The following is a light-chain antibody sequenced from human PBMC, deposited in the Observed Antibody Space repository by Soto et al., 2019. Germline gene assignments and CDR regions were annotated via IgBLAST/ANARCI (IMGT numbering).Light chain of an antibody. CDR2: EAS. CDR1: QNVSSN. CDR3: QQYHIYSPP. J-gene: IGKJ1*01. Sequence: IGFTRCPITLPQCPEARATLSCRASQNVSSNLAWHQQKPGQAPRILMYEASTRATGISARFSGSGSGTEFTLTISSLHPDDFATYYCQQYHIYSPPFGQGAKV. V-gene: IGKV3-15*01.